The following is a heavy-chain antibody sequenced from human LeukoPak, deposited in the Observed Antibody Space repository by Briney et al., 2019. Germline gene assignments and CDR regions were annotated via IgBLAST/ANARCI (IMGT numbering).Heavy chain of an antibody. V-gene: IGHV3-30*01. CDR3: AAPQYSGSLFGY. Sequence: PGRSLRLSCAASGFTFSSYAMHWVRQAPGKGLEWVAVISYDGSNKYYADSVKGRFTISRDNSKNTLYLQMNSLRAEDTAVYYCAAPQYSGSLFGYWGQGTLVTVSS. CDR1: GFTFSSYA. J-gene: IGHJ4*02. CDR2: ISYDGSNK. D-gene: IGHD1-26*01.